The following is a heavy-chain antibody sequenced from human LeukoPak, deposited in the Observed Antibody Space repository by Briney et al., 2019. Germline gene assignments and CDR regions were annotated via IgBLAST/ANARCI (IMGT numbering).Heavy chain of an antibody. V-gene: IGHV1-8*01. Sequence: ASVKVSCKASGYTFTSYDINWVRQASGQGLEWMGWMNPSSGNTGYAQKFQGRVTMTRNTSISTAYMELSSLRSEDTAVYYCARGYGSSSDYYMDVWGKGTTVTVSS. CDR1: GYTFTSYD. CDR3: ARGYGSSSDYYMDV. D-gene: IGHD6-13*01. J-gene: IGHJ6*03. CDR2: MNPSSGNT.